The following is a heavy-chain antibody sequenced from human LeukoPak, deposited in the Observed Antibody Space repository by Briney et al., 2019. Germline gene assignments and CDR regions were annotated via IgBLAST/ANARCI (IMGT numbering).Heavy chain of an antibody. V-gene: IGHV4-34*01. J-gene: IGHJ4*02. Sequence: SETLSLTCAVYGGSFSGYYWSWIRQPPGKGLEWIGEINHSGSTNYNPSLKSRVTISVDTSKNQFSLKLSSVTAADTAVYYCARGRQWLANFDYWGQGTLVTVSS. CDR3: ARGRQWLANFDY. CDR1: GGSFSGYY. CDR2: INHSGST. D-gene: IGHD6-19*01.